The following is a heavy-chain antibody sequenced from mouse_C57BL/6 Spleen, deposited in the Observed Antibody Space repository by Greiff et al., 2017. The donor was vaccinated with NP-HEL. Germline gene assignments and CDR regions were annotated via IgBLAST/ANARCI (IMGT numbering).Heavy chain of an antibody. CDR2: IWRGGST. Sequence: VMLVESGPGLVQPSQSLSITCTVSGFSLTSYGVHWVRPSPGKGLEWLGVIWRGGSTDYNAAFMSRLSITKDNSKSQVFFEMNSLQADDTAIYYCAKSPPYLGGYAMDYWGQGTSVTVSS. CDR1: GFSLTSYG. D-gene: IGHD4-1*01. J-gene: IGHJ4*01. CDR3: AKSPPYLGGYAMDY. V-gene: IGHV2-5*01.